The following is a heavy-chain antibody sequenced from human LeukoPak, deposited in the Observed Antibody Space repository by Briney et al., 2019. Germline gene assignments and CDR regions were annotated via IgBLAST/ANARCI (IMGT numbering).Heavy chain of an antibody. D-gene: IGHD3-16*01. CDR2: IWYDGSNK. J-gene: IGHJ4*02. CDR3: ARDAGGKYYFDY. CDR1: GFTFSSYG. V-gene: IGHV3-33*01. Sequence: PGGSLRLSCAASGFTFSSYGMHWVRQAPGKGLEWVAVIWYDGSNKYYADSVKGRFTISRDNSKNTLYLQMNSLRAEDTAVYYCARDAGGKYYFDYWGQGTLVTVSS.